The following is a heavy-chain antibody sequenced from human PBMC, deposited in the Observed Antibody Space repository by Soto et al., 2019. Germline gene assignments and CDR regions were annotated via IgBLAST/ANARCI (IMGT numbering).Heavy chain of an antibody. CDR1: GGSFSGYY. V-gene: IGHV4-34*01. CDR2: INHSGST. J-gene: IGHJ6*03. Sequence: QVQLQQWGAGLLKPSETLSLTCAVYGGSFSGYYWSWIRQPPGKGLEWIGEINHSGSTNYNPSLNGRVTISEDTAKNQFALKLSAVTAADTAVYDCARGLASCSSHYYYYMHVWGKGTTVTVFS. CDR3: ARGLASCSSHYYYYMHV. D-gene: IGHD6-6*01.